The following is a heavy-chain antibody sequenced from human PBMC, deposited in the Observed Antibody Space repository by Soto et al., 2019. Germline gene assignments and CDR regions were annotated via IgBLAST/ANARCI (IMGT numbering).Heavy chain of an antibody. CDR3: ARAAPYYYDSSGYGMGY. D-gene: IGHD3-22*01. J-gene: IGHJ4*02. CDR2: IIPIFGTA. Sequence: SVKVSCKXSGGTFSSYAISWVRQAPGQGLEWMGGIIPIFGTANYAQKFQGRVTITADKSTSTAYMELSSLRSEDTAVYYCARAAPYYYDSSGYGMGYWGQGTLVTVSS. CDR1: GGTFSSYA. V-gene: IGHV1-69*06.